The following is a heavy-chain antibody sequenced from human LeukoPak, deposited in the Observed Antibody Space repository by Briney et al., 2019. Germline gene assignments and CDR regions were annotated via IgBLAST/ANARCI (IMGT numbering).Heavy chain of an antibody. CDR2: IKGDGSST. D-gene: IGHD3-3*01. Sequence: GGSLRLSCAASGFTFSSNWMHWVRQAPGKGLVWVSRIKGDGSSTSYADSVKGRFTISRDNAKNTLFLQMNSLRAEDTAVYYCARDRLTIFGVGPFDYWGQGTLVTVSS. CDR3: ARDRLTIFGVGPFDY. J-gene: IGHJ4*02. V-gene: IGHV3-74*01. CDR1: GFTFSSNW.